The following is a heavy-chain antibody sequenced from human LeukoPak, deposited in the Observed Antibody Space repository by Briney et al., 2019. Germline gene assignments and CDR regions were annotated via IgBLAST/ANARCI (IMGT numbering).Heavy chain of an antibody. CDR2: FYHSGST. J-gene: IGHJ4*02. V-gene: IGHV4-59*01. CDR1: GLTLKNFA. Sequence: GSLRLSCAASGLTLKNFAMSWIRQPPGKGLEWMGCFYHSGSTNYNPSLKSRVTISVDTSKNQLSLKLSSVTAADTAFYYCAGGAQWLVFAYWGQGSLVTVSS. D-gene: IGHD6-19*01. CDR3: AGGAQWLVFAY.